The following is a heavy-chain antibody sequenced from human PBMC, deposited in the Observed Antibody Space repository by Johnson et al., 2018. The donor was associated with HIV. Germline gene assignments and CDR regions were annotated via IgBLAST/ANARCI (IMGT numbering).Heavy chain of an antibody. Sequence: MQLVESGGGLVQPGGSLRLSCAASAVSGFSVSSNYINWVRQAPGKGLKWVSAISGSGGSTYYADSVKGRFTISRDNSKNTLYLQMNSLRPEDTAVYYCAKTLGYDSSDYHDGFDIWGHGTMVTVSS. CDR2: ISGSGGST. CDR3: AKTLGYDSSDYHDGFDI. V-gene: IGHV3-23*04. CDR1: AVSGFSVSSNY. D-gene: IGHD3-22*01. J-gene: IGHJ3*02.